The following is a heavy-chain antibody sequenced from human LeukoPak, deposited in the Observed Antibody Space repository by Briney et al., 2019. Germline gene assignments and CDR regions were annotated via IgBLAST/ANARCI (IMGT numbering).Heavy chain of an antibody. Sequence: GGSLRLSCAASGFTYSRYWMHWVRQAPGKGLVWVSRINTDGRTITYADSVKGRFTISRDNAKNTLYLQMNSLRAEDTAVYYCVRSAFLTTEFYFDYWGHGTLVTVSS. J-gene: IGHJ4*01. CDR2: INTDGRTI. V-gene: IGHV3-74*01. CDR1: GFTYSRYW. D-gene: IGHD4-11*01. CDR3: VRSAFLTTEFYFDY.